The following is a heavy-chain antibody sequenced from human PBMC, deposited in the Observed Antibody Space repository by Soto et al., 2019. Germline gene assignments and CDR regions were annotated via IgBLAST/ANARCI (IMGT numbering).Heavy chain of an antibody. CDR2: IIPIFGTA. J-gene: IGHJ6*02. Sequence: SVKVSCKASGGTFSSYAISWVRQAPGQGLEWMGGIIPIFGTANYAQKFQGRVTITADESTSTAYMELSSLRSEDTAVYYCASGGGYCSSTSCRRYYYYGMDVWGQGTTVTVS. V-gene: IGHV1-69*13. CDR1: GGTFSSYA. CDR3: ASGGGYCSSTSCRRYYYYGMDV. D-gene: IGHD2-2*01.